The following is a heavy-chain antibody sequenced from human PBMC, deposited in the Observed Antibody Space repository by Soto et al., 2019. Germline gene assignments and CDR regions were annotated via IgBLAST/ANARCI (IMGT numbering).Heavy chain of an antibody. D-gene: IGHD2-21*01. CDR3: ARDVNGGFCGA. Sequence: EVQLVESGRGLVKPGGSLRLSCAASGFTFSSYSMNWVRQAPGKGLEWVSTISSRNNDMYYVDSVKGRFTISRDNARNSVYLQMNSLRADDTAVYYCARDVNGGFCGAWGQGTLVTVSS. CDR1: GFTFSSYS. CDR2: ISSRNNDM. V-gene: IGHV3-21*01. J-gene: IGHJ5*02.